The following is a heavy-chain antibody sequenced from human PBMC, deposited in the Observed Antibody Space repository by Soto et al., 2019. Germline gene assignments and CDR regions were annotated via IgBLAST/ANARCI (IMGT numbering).Heavy chain of an antibody. V-gene: IGHV3-48*02. CDR2: LSFGNHRT. CDR3: TRDSGSGYSMDV. Sequence: EVQLVESGGGLVQPGGSLRLSCAASGFSFSTYSMNWVRQAPGKGLEWISYLSFGNHRTLYANSARGRFTVSRDDAKQFLYLQMNGLRDEDTAVYYCTRDSGSGYSMDVWGQGTTVTVSS. CDR1: GFSFSTYS. J-gene: IGHJ6*02. D-gene: IGHD5-12*01.